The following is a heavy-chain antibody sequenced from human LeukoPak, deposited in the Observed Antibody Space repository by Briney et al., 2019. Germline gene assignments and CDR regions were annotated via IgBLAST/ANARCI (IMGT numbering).Heavy chain of an antibody. CDR1: GFTFSEAW. D-gene: IGHD3-22*01. Sequence: GGSLRLSCAASGFTFSEAWMSWVRDAPGEGVEWFGRIKSKTDGRTTDYAATVKGRFTISRDDSTNTLYLQMNSLKTEDTAVCYCTTNYTYYYDSSGYYEGNFDYWGQGTLVTASS. CDR2: IKSKTDGRTT. CDR3: TTNYTYYYDSSGYYEGNFDY. V-gene: IGHV3-15*01. J-gene: IGHJ4*02.